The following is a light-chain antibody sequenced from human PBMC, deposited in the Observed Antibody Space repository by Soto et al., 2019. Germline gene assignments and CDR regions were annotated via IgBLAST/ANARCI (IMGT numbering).Light chain of an antibody. CDR1: SGHSSYA. J-gene: IGLJ3*02. Sequence: QLVLTQSPSASASLGASVKLTCTLSSGHSSYAIAWHQQQPEKGPRYLMKLNSDGSHSKGDGIPDRFSGSSSGAERYLTISRLKSEDEADYYCQTWGTGIGRVFGGGTKLTVL. CDR2: LNSDGSH. V-gene: IGLV4-69*01. CDR3: QTWGTGIGRV.